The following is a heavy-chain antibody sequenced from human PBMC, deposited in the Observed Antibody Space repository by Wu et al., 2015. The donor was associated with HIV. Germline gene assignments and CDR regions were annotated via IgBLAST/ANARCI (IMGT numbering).Heavy chain of an antibody. CDR2: FDPEDGET. J-gene: IGHJ5*02. CDR1: GYTLTELS. V-gene: IGHV1-24*01. CDR3: ATFLGXGSRRDFWFDP. D-gene: IGHD2-15*01. Sequence: QVQLVQSGAEVKKPGASVKVSCKVSGYTLTELSMHWVRQAPGKGLEWMGGFDPEDGETIYAQKFQGRVTMTEDTSTDTAYMELSSLRSEDTAVYYCATFLGXGSRRDFWFDPWGQGTLVTVSS.